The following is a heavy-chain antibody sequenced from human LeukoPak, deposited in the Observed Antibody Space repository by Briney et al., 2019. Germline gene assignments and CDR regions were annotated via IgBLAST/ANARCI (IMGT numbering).Heavy chain of an antibody. Sequence: GSLRLSCAASGFTFINNWMHWVRQAPGKGLVWVSRINSDGSTTTYADSVKGRFTISRDNAKNTLYLQMNSLRAEDTAVYYCARGYIYGYDCWGQGALVTVSS. CDR3: ARGYIYGYDC. V-gene: IGHV3-74*01. CDR2: INSDGSTT. CDR1: GFTFINNW. J-gene: IGHJ4*02. D-gene: IGHD5-18*01.